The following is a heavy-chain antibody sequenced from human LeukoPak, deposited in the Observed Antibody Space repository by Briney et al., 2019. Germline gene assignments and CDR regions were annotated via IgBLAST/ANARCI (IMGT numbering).Heavy chain of an antibody. CDR3: AKSSPPPLRY. V-gene: IGHV3-23*01. CDR2: FSGSGGST. Sequence: GGSLRLSCAASGFAFSSYWMSWVRQAPGKGLEWVSAFSGSGGSTYYADSAKGRFTISRDNSKNTLYLQMNSLRAEDTAVYYCAKSSPPPLRYWGQGTLVTVSS. CDR1: GFAFSSYW. J-gene: IGHJ4*02.